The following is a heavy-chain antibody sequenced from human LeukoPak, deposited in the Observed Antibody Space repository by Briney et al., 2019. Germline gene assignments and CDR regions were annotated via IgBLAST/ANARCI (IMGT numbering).Heavy chain of an antibody. CDR2: ISADSGAT. V-gene: IGHV1-2*02. CDR3: AREGYSTSSGPLDY. J-gene: IGHJ4*02. Sequence: GASVKLSCKASGYTFTGYYMHWVRQAPGQGLEWMGWISADSGATTYPQHFKGSFPLPKNTPISTAYSKLSTLRPDDTAVYFSAREGYSTSSGPLDYWGQGTLVTVSS. CDR1: GYTFTGYY. D-gene: IGHD6-6*01.